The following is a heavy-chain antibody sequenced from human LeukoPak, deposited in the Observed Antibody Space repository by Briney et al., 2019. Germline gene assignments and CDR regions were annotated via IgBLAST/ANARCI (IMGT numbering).Heavy chain of an antibody. D-gene: IGHD2-21*01. V-gene: IGHV3-7*03. J-gene: IGHJ4*02. CDR2: IKQDGSEK. Sequence: GGSLRLSCAASGFTFSSYWMSWVRQAPGKGLEWVANIKQDGSEKYYVDSVKGRFTISRDNAENSLYLQMNSLRGEDTAVYYCAKDFRIGYSAHFDYWGQGALVTVSS. CDR3: AKDFRIGYSAHFDY. CDR1: GFTFSSYW.